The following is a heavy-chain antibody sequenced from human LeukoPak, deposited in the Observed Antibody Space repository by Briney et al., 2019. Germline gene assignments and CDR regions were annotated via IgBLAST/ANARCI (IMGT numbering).Heavy chain of an antibody. V-gene: IGHV4-31*03. CDR2: IYYSGST. CDR3: ARDKSSGWFWFDP. Sequence: SQTLSLTCTVSGGSISSGGYYWSWIRQHPGKGLEWIGYIYYSGSTYYNPSLKSRVTISVDTSKNQFSLKLSSVTAADTAVYYCARDKSSGWFWFDPWGQGTLVTVSS. CDR1: GGSISSGGYY. J-gene: IGHJ5*02. D-gene: IGHD6-19*01.